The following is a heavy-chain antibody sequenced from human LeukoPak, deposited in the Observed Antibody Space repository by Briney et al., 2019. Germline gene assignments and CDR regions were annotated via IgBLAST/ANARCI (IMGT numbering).Heavy chain of an antibody. CDR2: LAHDETNK. J-gene: IGHJ5*02. Sequence: GGSLRLSCAASGFTFSSYWMSWVRQAPGRGLEWVARLAHDETNKQYGDSVKGRFTISRDNSNNILFLQMNTLRGEDTAVYFCARDGRVGSSGSFLDLWGQGTLVTVSS. CDR3: ARDGRVGSSGSFLDL. V-gene: IGHV3-30*03. D-gene: IGHD6-19*01. CDR1: GFTFSSYW.